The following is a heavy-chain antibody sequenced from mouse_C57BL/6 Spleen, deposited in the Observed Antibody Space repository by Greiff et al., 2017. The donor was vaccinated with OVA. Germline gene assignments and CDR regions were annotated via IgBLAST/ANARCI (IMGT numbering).Heavy chain of an antibody. J-gene: IGHJ3*01. D-gene: IGHD1-1*01. CDR3: AREDYYGSSPFAY. Sequence: VQLQQSGAELARPGASVKLSCKASGYTFTSYGISWVKQRTGQGLEWIGEIYPRSGNTYYNEKFKGKATLTADKSSSTAYMERRSLTSEDSAVYIWAREDYYGSSPFAYWGQGTLVTVSA. CDR1: GYTFTSYG. V-gene: IGHV1-81*01. CDR2: IYPRSGNT.